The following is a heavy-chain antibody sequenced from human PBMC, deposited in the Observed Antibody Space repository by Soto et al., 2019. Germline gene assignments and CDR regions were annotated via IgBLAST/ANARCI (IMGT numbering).Heavy chain of an antibody. Sequence: QLQLQESGSGLVKPSQTLSLTCAVSGGSISSGGYSWSWIRQPPGKGLGWIGYIYHSGRTYYNPSLXSXXTISVDRSKNQFSLKLSSVTAAATAVYYCARVPVYWGPGTLVTVSS. D-gene: IGHD2-2*01. CDR1: GGSISSGGYS. V-gene: IGHV4-30-2*01. CDR3: ARVPVY. J-gene: IGHJ4*02. CDR2: IYHSGRT.